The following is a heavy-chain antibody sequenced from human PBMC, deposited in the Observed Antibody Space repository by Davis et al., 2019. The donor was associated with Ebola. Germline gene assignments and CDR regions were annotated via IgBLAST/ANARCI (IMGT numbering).Heavy chain of an antibody. CDR2: IKQEGSEK. J-gene: IGHJ4*02. CDR3: ARGPSTGNSFTY. D-gene: IGHD6-13*01. V-gene: IGHV3-7*01. Sequence: GGSLRLSCAASGFTFSSYWMSWVRQAPGKGLEWVTNIKQEGSEKYYVDSVKGRFTISRDNAKNSLYLQMNSLRAEDTAVYYCARGPSTGNSFTYWGQGTLVTVSS. CDR1: GFTFSSYW.